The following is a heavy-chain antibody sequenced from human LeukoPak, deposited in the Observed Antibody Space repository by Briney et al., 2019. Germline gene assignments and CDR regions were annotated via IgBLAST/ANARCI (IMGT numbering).Heavy chain of an antibody. Sequence: SETLSLTCAVYGGSFSGYYWSWIRQPPGKGLEWIGEINHSGSTNYNPSLKSRVTISVDTSKNQFSLKLSSVTAADTAVYYRARARSGGYSYGRRDYFDYWGQGTLVTVSS. CDR3: ARARSGGYSYGRRDYFDY. CDR2: INHSGST. CDR1: GGSFSGYY. D-gene: IGHD5-18*01. J-gene: IGHJ4*02. V-gene: IGHV4-34*01.